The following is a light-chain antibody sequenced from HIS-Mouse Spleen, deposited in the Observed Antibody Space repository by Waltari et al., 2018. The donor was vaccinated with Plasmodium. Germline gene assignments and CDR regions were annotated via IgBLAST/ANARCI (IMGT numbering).Light chain of an antibody. Sequence: QSALTQPPSASGSPGQSVTISCTGTSSDVGGYNYVSWYQQHPGKAPKLMIYEVSNRPSGVPYRFPGSKSGNTASLTVSGLQAEDEADYYCSSYAGSNNLVFGGGTKLTVL. CDR2: EVS. CDR3: SSYAGSNNLV. V-gene: IGLV2-8*01. CDR1: SSDVGGYNY. J-gene: IGLJ2*01.